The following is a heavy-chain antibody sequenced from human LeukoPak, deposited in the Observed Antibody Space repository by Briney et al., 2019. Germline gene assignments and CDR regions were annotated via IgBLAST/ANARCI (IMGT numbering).Heavy chain of an antibody. J-gene: IGHJ6*03. CDR2: LYSGSDT. Sequence: GGSLRLSCAASGFTVSTNYMNWVRQAPGKGLEGVSILYSGSDTYYADSVKGRFTISRDNSKNTLYLQMNSLRAEDTAVYYCARGTYGSIHYYYMDVWGKGTTVTVSS. V-gene: IGHV3-53*01. CDR3: ARGTYGSIHYYYMDV. CDR1: GFTVSTNY. D-gene: IGHD3-10*01.